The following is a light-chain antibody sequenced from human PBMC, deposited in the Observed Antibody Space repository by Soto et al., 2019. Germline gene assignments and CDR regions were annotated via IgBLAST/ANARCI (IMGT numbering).Light chain of an antibody. J-gene: IGLJ2*01. V-gene: IGLV2-11*01. CDR3: CSYAGSYTLV. Sequence: QSVLTQPRSVSGSPGQSVTISCTGTGSDVGGYNYVSWYQQHPGKAPKLMINDVTKRPSGVPDRFSGSKSGNTASLTISGPQAEDEADYYCCSYAGSYTLVFGGGTKVTVL. CDR2: DVT. CDR1: GSDVGGYNY.